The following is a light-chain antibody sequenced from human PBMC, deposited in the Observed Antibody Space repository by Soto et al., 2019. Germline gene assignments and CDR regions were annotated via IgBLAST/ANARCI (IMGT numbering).Light chain of an antibody. CDR3: QQLNSYPIT. CDR1: QGISSY. CDR2: AAS. Sequence: DIQFTQSPSFLSASVGDRVTITGRASQGISSYLAWYQQKPGKAPKLLIYAASTLQSGVPSRFSGSGSGTEFTLTISSLQPEDFATYYCQQLNSYPITFGQGTRLEIK. J-gene: IGKJ5*01. V-gene: IGKV1-9*01.